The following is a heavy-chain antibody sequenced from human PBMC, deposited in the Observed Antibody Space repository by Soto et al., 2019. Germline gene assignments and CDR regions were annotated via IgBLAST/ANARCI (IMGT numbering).Heavy chain of an antibody. CDR1: GYTFTGYY. V-gene: IGHV1-2*02. Sequence: QVQLVQSGAEVKKPGASVKVSGKASGYTFTGYYMHWVRQAPGQGLEWMGWINPNRGGTNYAQKFQGRVTMTRATSIRTAYMELLRLRSDDTAVYYCARRGGDTAMSFDYWGRGTLVTVSS. J-gene: IGHJ4*02. CDR3: ARRGGDTAMSFDY. D-gene: IGHD5-18*01. CDR2: INPNRGGT.